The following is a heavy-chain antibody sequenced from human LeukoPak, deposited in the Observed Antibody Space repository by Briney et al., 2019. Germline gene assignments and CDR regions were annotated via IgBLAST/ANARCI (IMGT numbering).Heavy chain of an antibody. Sequence: PGGSLRLSCAASGFTVSNNYMIWVRQAPGEGLEWVSVIYGDDRTFYADSVKGRFTISRDNSKNTLYLQMNSLRAEDTAVYYCASKNIVGVTAALLYRFDPWGKGTLVTVSS. CDR2: IYGDDRT. CDR3: ASKNIVGVTAALLYRFDP. J-gene: IGHJ5*02. CDR1: GFTVSNNY. V-gene: IGHV3-66*01. D-gene: IGHD2-21*02.